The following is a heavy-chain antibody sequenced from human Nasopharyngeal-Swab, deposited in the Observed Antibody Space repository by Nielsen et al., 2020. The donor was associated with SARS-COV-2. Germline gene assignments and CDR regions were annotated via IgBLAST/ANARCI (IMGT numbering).Heavy chain of an antibody. D-gene: IGHD3-9*01. J-gene: IGHJ6*02. CDR2: INPSGGST. V-gene: IGHV1-46*01. CDR3: ARMLRYFDWLSKYGMDV. Sequence: ASVKVSCKASGYTFTSYYMHWVRQAPGQGLEWMGIINPSGGSTGYAQKFQGRVTMTRDTSTSTVYMELSSLRSEDTAVYYCARMLRYFDWLSKYGMDVWGQGTTVTVSS. CDR1: GYTFTSYY.